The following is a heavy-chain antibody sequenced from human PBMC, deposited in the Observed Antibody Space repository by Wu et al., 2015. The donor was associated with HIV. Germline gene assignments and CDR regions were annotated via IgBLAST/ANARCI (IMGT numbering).Heavy chain of an antibody. D-gene: IGHD2-21*01. CDR3: ARGDYSATAYYFYYMDI. CDR1: GYTFTDYF. Sequence: QVHLVQSGAEVKKPGASVKVSCKASGYTFTDYFVHWVRQAPGQGLEWIGWISPFNGNTNYAQRFRGRVVLTTDKYTRTAYLELKSLRSDDTAIYYCARGDYSATAYYFYYMDIWGEGTTVTVSS. J-gene: IGHJ6*03. CDR2: ISPFNGNT. V-gene: IGHV1-18*04.